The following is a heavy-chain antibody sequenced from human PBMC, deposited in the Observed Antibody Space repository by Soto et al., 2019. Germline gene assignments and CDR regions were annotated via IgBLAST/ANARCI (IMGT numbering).Heavy chain of an antibody. Sequence: QVQLQESGPGLVQPSGTLSLTCAVSGDSISSSNWWSWVRQPPGKGLEWIGEIYHSGSTNYNPSLKSRVTISIDKTQNQFSLKLTSVTAAVTGVYYCAREASRGAFVIWGQGTMVTVSS. V-gene: IGHV4-4*02. CDR3: AREASRGAFVI. J-gene: IGHJ3*02. CDR1: GDSISSSNW. D-gene: IGHD3-9*01. CDR2: IYHSGST.